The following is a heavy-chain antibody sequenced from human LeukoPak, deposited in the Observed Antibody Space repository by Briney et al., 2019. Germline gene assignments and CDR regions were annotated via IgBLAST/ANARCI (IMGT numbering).Heavy chain of an antibody. D-gene: IGHD6-19*01. J-gene: IGHJ6*02. CDR3: ARVQGGWLDYYYYYGTDV. Sequence: GGSLRLSCAASGFTFSSYGMHWVRQAPGKGLEWVAVLSYDGSNKYYADSVKGRFAISRDNAKNSLYLQMNSLRAEDTAVYYCARVQGGWLDYYYYYGTDVWGQGTTVTVSS. CDR2: LSYDGSNK. V-gene: IGHV3-30*03. CDR1: GFTFSSYG.